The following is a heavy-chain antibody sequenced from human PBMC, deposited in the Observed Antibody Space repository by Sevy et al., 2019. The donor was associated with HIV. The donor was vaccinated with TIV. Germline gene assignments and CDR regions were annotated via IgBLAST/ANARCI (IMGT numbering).Heavy chain of an antibody. V-gene: IGHV1-2*02. CDR3: ARARRYCSSTSCPLGYYFDY. J-gene: IGHJ4*02. Sequence: ASVKVSCKASGYTFTGYYMHWVRQAPGQGLEWMGWINPNSGGTSYAQKFQGRVTMTRDTSISTAYMELSRLRSDDTAVYYCARARRYCSSTSCPLGYYFDYWGQGTLVTVSS. D-gene: IGHD2-2*01. CDR2: INPNSGGT. CDR1: GYTFTGYY.